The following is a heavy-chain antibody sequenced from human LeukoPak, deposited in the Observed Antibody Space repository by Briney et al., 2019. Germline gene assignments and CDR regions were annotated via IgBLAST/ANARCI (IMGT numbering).Heavy chain of an antibody. D-gene: IGHD6-19*01. J-gene: IGHJ4*02. V-gene: IGHV1-69*02. CDR1: GGTFSSYT. CDR3: ASIAVAGKPLFGY. CDR2: IIPILGIA. Sequence: SVKVSCKASGGTFSSYTISWVRQAPGQGLEWMGRIIPILGIANYAQKFQGRVTITADKSSSTAYMELSSRRSEDTAVYYCASIAVAGKPLFGYWGQGTLVTVSS.